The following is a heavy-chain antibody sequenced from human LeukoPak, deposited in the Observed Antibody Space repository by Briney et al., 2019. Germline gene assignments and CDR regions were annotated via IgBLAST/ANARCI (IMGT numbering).Heavy chain of an antibody. CDR2: IFWDDDK. CDR1: EFPLRTSGVS. Sequence: SGPTLVKPTQTLTLTCTFSEFPLRTSGVSVGWIRQPQGKALEWLALIFWDDDKRYSPSLKSRLTITKDTSKNQVVLTMTNMDPVDTATYHCAHLTYCGADCYSENWGQGTLVTVSS. D-gene: IGHD2-21*02. CDR3: AHLTYCGADCYSEN. J-gene: IGHJ4*02. V-gene: IGHV2-5*02.